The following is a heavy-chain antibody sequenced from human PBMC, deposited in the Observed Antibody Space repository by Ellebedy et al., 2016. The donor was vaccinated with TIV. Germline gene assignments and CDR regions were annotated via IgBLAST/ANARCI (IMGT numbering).Heavy chain of an antibody. CDR1: GYTFTGYY. CDR2: INPNSGGT. CDR3: ARDRRAAAGTRNWFDP. V-gene: IGHV1-2*02. Sequence: ASVKVSCXASGYTFTGYYMHWVRQAPGQGLEWMGWINPNSGGTNYAQKFQGRVTMTRDTSISTAYMELSRLRSDDTAVYYCARDRRAAAGTRNWFDPWGQGTLVTVSS. D-gene: IGHD6-13*01. J-gene: IGHJ5*02.